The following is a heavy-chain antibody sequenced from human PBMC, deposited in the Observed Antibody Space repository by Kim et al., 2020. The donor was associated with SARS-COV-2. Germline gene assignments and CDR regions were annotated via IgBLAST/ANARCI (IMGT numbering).Heavy chain of an antibody. Sequence: ASVKVSCKASGYTFTNYYMHWVRQAPGQGLEWMGIINPSGGSTSYAQKFQGRVTMTRDTSTSTVYMELSSLRSEDTAVYYCARVPRIQLWSPSYGMDVWGQGTTVTVSS. V-gene: IGHV1-46*01. CDR2: INPSGGST. D-gene: IGHD5-18*01. J-gene: IGHJ6*02. CDR3: ARVPRIQLWSPSYGMDV. CDR1: GYTFTNYY.